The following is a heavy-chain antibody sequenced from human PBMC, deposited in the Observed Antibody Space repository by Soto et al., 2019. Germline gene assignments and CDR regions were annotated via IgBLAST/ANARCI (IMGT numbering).Heavy chain of an antibody. Sequence: ASLKVSCNSSGCTFTSYDINCVRHTTGQGLELIGWIDPNSVNRGYAQKFQGRVTMTRNTSISTAYMELSSLRSEDTAVYYCATQVSGPAGVAAIPYNCFEPWGQGTLVTVSS. CDR1: GCTFTSYD. V-gene: IGHV1-8*01. D-gene: IGHD2-15*01. J-gene: IGHJ5*02. CDR3: ATQVSGPAGVAAIPYNCFEP. CDR2: IDPNSVNR.